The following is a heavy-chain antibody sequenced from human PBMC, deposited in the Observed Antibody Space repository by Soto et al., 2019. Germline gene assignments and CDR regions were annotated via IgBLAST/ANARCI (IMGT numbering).Heavy chain of an antibody. Sequence: EVQLLESGGGVVQPGGSLRLFCAASGFTLSAYAMSWVRQAPGKGLQWVSGVGGSDTDKHYADSVRGRFTVSRDNFKNTPYLQRSSRRANDTAVYYCAKDATAVNGVWDPFDMWGQGTEVSVSS. CDR1: GFTLSAYA. J-gene: IGHJ3*02. D-gene: IGHD2-8*01. CDR2: VGGSDTDK. CDR3: AKDATAVNGVWDPFDM. V-gene: IGHV3-23*01.